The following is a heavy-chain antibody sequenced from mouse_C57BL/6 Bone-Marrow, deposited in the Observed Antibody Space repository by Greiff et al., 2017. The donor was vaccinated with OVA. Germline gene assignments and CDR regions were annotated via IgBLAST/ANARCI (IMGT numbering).Heavy chain of an antibody. CDR3: ARNYYGSSYLDYWYFDV. Sequence: VQLQQSGPGLVQPSQSLSITCTVSGFSLTSYGVHWVRQSPGKGLEWLGVIWSGGSTDSNAAFISRLSISKDNSKSQVFFKMNSLQADDTAIYYCARNYYGSSYLDYWYFDVWGTGTTVTVSS. V-gene: IGHV2-2*01. J-gene: IGHJ1*03. CDR1: GFSLTSYG. D-gene: IGHD1-1*01. CDR2: IWSGGST.